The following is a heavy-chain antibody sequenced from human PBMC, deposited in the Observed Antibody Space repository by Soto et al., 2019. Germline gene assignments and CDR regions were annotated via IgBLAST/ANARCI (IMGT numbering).Heavy chain of an antibody. D-gene: IGHD5-12*01. CDR2: ISYDGNNK. CDR3: AKDRYSGNDYFGY. J-gene: IGHJ4*02. Sequence: QVQLVESGGGVVQPGRSLRLSCAASGFTFSTHGMHWVRQVPGKGLEWVAAISYDGNNKYYADSVKGRFTISRDNPKNTLYLQMNSLRTEDTAVYYCAKDRYSGNDYFGYWGQGTLVTVSS. V-gene: IGHV3-30*18. CDR1: GFTFSTHG.